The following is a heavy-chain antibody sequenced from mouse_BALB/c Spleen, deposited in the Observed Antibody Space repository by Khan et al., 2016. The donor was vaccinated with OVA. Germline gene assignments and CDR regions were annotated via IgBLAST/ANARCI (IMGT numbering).Heavy chain of an antibody. J-gene: IGHJ2*01. CDR1: GFTFSSYG. Sequence: EVQLVESGGDLVKPGGSLKLSCAASGFTFSSYGMSCVRQTPDKRLEWVATISSVGDYTYYPDSVKGRFTISRDNGKNIRYPQTSSLRSEDTAMYYCARRMIRTSFDCWGQGTTLTGSS. CDR2: ISSVGDYT. CDR3: ARRMIRTSFDC. V-gene: IGHV5-6*01. D-gene: IGHD2-4*01.